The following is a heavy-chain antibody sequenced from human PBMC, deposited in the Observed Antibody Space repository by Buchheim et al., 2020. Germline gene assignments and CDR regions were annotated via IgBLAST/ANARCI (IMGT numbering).Heavy chain of an antibody. CDR1: GFTLSNYW. CDR2: IFQDGIKK. J-gene: IGHJ4*02. V-gene: IGHV3-7*01. CDR3: VRDVDGAMGES. D-gene: IGHD5-18*01. Sequence: EVQLVESGGGLVQPGGSLRPPCAASGFTLSNYWMSWVRQAPGKGLEWVVNIFQDGIKKHYVHSVKGRFTISRDNAKNPLYLQMDTLRVEDTAVYYCVRDVDGAMGESWGQGTL.